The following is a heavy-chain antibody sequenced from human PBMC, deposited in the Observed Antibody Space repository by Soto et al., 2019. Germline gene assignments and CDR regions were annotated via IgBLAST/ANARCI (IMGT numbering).Heavy chain of an antibody. CDR2: VHHSGTT. D-gene: IGHD3-10*01. Sequence: KPSETLSLTCAVSGGSVNTDYWWSWVRQPPGKGLEWIGEVHHSGTTNYIQSLTSRLTMSVDKSGNQASLKLTSVTAADTAIYFCARLVYDTRLNYMYFDFWGQGALVTVSS. J-gene: IGHJ4*02. CDR1: GGSVNTDYW. V-gene: IGHV4-4*02. CDR3: ARLVYDTRLNYMYFDF.